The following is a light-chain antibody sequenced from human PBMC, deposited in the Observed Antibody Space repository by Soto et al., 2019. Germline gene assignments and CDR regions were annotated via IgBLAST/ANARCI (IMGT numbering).Light chain of an antibody. CDR3: QHFSSWA. CDR1: RSISGR. J-gene: IGKJ1*01. CDR2: RAS. Sequence: DIQMTQSPSTLSASVGDRVTITCRASRSISGRLAWYQQKPGRAPKLLIYRASTLKSGVPSRFSGSGSETEFTLTISSLQADDFATYYSQHFSSWAFGEGTKVEV. V-gene: IGKV1-5*03.